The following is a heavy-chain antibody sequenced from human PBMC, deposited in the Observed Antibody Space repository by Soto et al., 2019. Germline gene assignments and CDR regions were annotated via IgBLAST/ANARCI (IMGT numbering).Heavy chain of an antibody. Sequence: GESLKISCAASGFTFSSYAMSWVRQAPGKGLEWVSAISGSGGSTYYADSVKGRFTISRDNSKNTLYLQMNSLRAEDTAVYYCAKTSVAGSYYWFDPWGQGTLVTVSS. J-gene: IGHJ5*02. CDR1: GFTFSSYA. CDR3: AKTSVAGSYYWFDP. V-gene: IGHV3-23*01. CDR2: ISGSGGST. D-gene: IGHD1-26*01.